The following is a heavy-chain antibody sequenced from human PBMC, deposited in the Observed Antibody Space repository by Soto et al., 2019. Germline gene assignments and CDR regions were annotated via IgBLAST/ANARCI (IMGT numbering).Heavy chain of an antibody. CDR3: ARDDAGGGLSYSLEY. Sequence: QVHLVQSGGGVVQPGKSLRLSCEGSGFMFKAYGMHWVRQGSGKGLEWLANMWNDGSKEYYADSVKGRFTISRDNGKNTRYLQMHSLRAHDTGTYYCARDDAGGGLSYSLEYWGQGIQVTVSS. CDR2: MWNDGSKE. CDR1: GFMFKAYG. V-gene: IGHV3-33*01. J-gene: IGHJ4*02. D-gene: IGHD2-8*02.